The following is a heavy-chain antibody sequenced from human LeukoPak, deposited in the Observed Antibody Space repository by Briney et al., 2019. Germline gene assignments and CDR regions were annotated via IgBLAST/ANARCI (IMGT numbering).Heavy chain of an antibody. D-gene: IGHD3-22*01. V-gene: IGHV3-7*04. CDR3: ARDSAVYYQDRSAYYASFDY. J-gene: IGHJ4*02. CDR2: INQDGSEK. CDR1: GFTFSSYW. Sequence: PGGSLRLSCAASGFTFSSYWISWVRQAPGKGLEWVANINQDGSEKYYVDSVKGRFTISRDNAKNSLYLQMNSLRAEDTAVYYCARDSAVYYQDRSAYYASFDYWGQGTLVTVSS.